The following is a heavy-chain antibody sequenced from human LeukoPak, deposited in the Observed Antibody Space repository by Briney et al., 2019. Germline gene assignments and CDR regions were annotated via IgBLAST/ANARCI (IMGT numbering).Heavy chain of an antibody. D-gene: IGHD1-26*01. CDR3: ARESGSYGGYFDY. J-gene: IGHJ4*03. V-gene: IGHV3-53*01. Sequence: PGGSLRLSCAASGFTVSSNYMSWVRQAPGKGLEWVSVIYSGGSTYYADSVKGRFTISRDNSKNTLYLQMNSLRAEDTAVYYCARESGSYGGYFDYWGQGTMVTVSS. CDR1: GFTVSSNY. CDR2: IYSGGST.